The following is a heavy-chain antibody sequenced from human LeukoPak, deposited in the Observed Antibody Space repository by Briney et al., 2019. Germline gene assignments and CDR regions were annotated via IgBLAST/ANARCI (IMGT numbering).Heavy chain of an antibody. CDR1: GFTFSSYA. CDR2: ISGSGGST. V-gene: IGHV3-23*01. D-gene: IGHD3-3*01. CDR3: AKDVGLDDFWSGLDY. J-gene: IGHJ4*02. Sequence: GGSLRLSCAASGFTFSSYAMSWVRQAPGKGLEWVSAISGSGGSTYYADSVKGRFTISRDNSKNTLYLQMNSLRAEGTAVYYCAKDVGLDDFWSGLDYWGQGTLVTVSS.